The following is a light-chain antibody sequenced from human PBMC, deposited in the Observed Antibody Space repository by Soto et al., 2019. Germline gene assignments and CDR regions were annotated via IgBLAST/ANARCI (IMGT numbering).Light chain of an antibody. CDR1: QSVGSY. CDR2: DAS. J-gene: IGKJ5*01. CDR3: QQRGNWPVT. Sequence: EIVLTQSPATLSLSPGERATLSCRASQSVGSYFAWYQQKPGQAPRLLIYDASNRATGIPARFSGSGSGTDFTVSISSLEPDDFAVYYCQQRGNWPVTFGQGT. V-gene: IGKV3-11*01.